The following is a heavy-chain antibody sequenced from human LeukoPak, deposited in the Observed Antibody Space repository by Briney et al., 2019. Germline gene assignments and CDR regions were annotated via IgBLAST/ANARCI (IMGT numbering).Heavy chain of an antibody. Sequence: SETLSLTCTVSGGSISSGGYYWSWIRQHPGKGLEWIGYIYYSGSTYYNPSLKSRVTISVDTSKNQFSLKLSSVTAADTAVYYCARDDPTYYYDSSGYADAFDIWGQGTMVTVSS. CDR1: GGSISSGGYY. D-gene: IGHD3-22*01. V-gene: IGHV4-31*03. CDR3: ARDDPTYYYDSSGYADAFDI. J-gene: IGHJ3*02. CDR2: IYYSGST.